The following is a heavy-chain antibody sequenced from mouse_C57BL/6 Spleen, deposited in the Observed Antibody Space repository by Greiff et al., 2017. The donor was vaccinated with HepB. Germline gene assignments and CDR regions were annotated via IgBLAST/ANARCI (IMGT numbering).Heavy chain of an antibody. Sequence: EVQLQQSGPELVKPGASVKISCKASGYSFTDYNMNWVKQSNGKSLEWIGVINPNYGTTSYNQKFKGKSTLTVDQSSSTAYMQLNSLTSEDSAVYYCASPNYYGSSNYYAMDYWGQGTSVTGSS. V-gene: IGHV1-39*01. D-gene: IGHD1-1*01. CDR3: ASPNYYGSSNYYAMDY. CDR2: INPNYGTT. CDR1: GYSFTDYN. J-gene: IGHJ4*01.